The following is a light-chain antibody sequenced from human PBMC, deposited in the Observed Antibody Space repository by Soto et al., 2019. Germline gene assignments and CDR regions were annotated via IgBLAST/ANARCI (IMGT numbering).Light chain of an antibody. V-gene: IGKV1-39*01. J-gene: IGKJ2*01. CDR2: ASS. CDR1: QSISSY. CDR3: QQSYSTPP. Sequence: DVQMNLSLSSVSASVGDRVTITCRASQSISSYLNWYQQKPGKAPILLIYASSSLQSGVPSRFSGSGSGTDFTLTISSLEPEDFATYYCQQSYSTPPFGQGTKADI.